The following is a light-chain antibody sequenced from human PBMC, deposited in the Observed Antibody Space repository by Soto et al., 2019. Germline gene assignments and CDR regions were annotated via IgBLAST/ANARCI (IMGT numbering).Light chain of an antibody. Sequence: IQLTQPPSSLSESEGDRVAITCRASEGISSYLAWYQEKPGKVPKLLIDTASTLQNGVPSRFSGSGSGTDFTLTISSLQPEDFATYYCLQLKRYPLTFGGGTKV. CDR1: EGISSY. V-gene: IGKV1-9*01. CDR3: LQLKRYPLT. J-gene: IGKJ4*01. CDR2: TAS.